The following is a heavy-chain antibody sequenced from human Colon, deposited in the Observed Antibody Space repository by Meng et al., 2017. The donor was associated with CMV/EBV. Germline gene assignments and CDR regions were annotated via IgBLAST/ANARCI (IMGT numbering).Heavy chain of an antibody. CDR3: AILTVAAPFDY. V-gene: IGHV1-2*02. CDR1: GYSVIDKY. D-gene: IGHD6-6*01. J-gene: IGHJ4*02. Sequence: ASLKVSCKASGYSVIDKYLHWVRQAPGQGLEWMGWIKPHSDVTNYAKRFQGRVSMTRDASMNTAYMVLSSLRSDDTDVYYCAILTVAAPFDYWGQGTLVTVSS. CDR2: IKPHSDVT.